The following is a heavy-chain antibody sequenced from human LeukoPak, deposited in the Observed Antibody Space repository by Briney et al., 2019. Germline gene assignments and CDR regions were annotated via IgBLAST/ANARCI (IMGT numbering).Heavy chain of an antibody. CDR3: AGDRSGPDSGYDFNY. Sequence: GASVTVSYKASGYTFTNYYMHWVRQAPGQGLEWMGIINPSGGSTSYAQKFQGRVTMTRDMSTSTVYMELSSPRSEDTAVYYCAGDRSGPDSGYDFNYWGQGTLVTVSS. D-gene: IGHD5-12*01. J-gene: IGHJ4*02. CDR1: GYTFTNYY. CDR2: INPSGGST. V-gene: IGHV1-46*01.